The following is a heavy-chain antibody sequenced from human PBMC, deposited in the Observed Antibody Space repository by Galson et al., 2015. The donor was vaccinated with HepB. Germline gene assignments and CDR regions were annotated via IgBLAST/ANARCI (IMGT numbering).Heavy chain of an antibody. CDR3: ARVGERYCTNGVCQRESNMHY. V-gene: IGHV1-8*01. D-gene: IGHD2-8*01. J-gene: IGHJ4*02. CDR2: MNPNSGNT. CDR1: GYTFTSYD. Sequence: SVKVSCKASGYTFTSYDINWVRQATGQGLEWMGWMNPNSGNTGYAQRFQGRVTMTRNTSISTAYMELSSLRSEDTAVYYCARVGERYCTNGVCQRESNMHYWGQGTLVTVSS.